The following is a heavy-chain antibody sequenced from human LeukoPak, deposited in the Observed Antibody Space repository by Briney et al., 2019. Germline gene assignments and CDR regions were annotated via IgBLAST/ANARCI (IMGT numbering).Heavy chain of an antibody. V-gene: IGHV3-33*01. CDR3: ARDISSRYFDL. J-gene: IGHJ4*02. Sequence: PGGSLRLSCAASGFTFSNYGMHWVRQAPGKGLEWVAVVSYAGTNKYYADSVKGRFTISRDNSKNTLYLQMNSLRAEDTAVYYCARDISSRYFDLWGQGTLVTVSS. CDR1: GFTFSNYG. CDR2: VSYAGTNK.